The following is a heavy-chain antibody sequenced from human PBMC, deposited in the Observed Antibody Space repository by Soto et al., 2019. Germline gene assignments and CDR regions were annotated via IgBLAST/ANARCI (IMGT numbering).Heavy chain of an antibody. D-gene: IGHD2-8*01. CDR3: ASSRNGRDPRYFDS. J-gene: IGHJ4*02. Sequence: QVQLVQSGAEVKQPGASMNVSCKTSGYPFTTYAFSWVRQAPGQGLEWMGWISAYNGNTNNAQKLQGRVTITRQTSTSTVYMELRRLRSDDTAVYYCASSRNGRDPRYFDSWGQGTLVTVSS. CDR2: ISAYNGNT. CDR1: GYPFTTYA. V-gene: IGHV1-18*01.